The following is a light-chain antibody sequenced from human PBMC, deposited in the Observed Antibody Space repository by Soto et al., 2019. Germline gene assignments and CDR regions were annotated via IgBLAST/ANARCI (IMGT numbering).Light chain of an antibody. J-gene: IGKJ1*01. CDR1: QSVSTN. CDR3: QQYDKWPRT. CDR2: FAS. Sequence: VMTQSPATLSVSPGERAALSCRASQSVSTNLAGYQQKPGQPPRLLIYFASNRTTAVPARFTAGGSGTEFTLTISSLQSDDLAVYYCQQYDKWPRTFGQGTKVEIK. V-gene: IGKV3-15*01.